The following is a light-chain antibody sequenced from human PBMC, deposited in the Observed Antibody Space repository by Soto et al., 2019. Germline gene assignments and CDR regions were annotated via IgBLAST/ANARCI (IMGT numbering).Light chain of an antibody. Sequence: EIVLTQSPDTLSLYPGERATLSCRASQSVSSSFLGWYNRKPGQAPRLHIYRASSRATGIPDGFTGSGSGTVGTRTLSRLEPEDFALDYCQHYGSSPLTVGGGPMVDFK. CDR3: QHYGSSPLT. J-gene: IGKJ4*01. CDR2: RAS. V-gene: IGKV3-20*01. CDR1: QSVSSSF.